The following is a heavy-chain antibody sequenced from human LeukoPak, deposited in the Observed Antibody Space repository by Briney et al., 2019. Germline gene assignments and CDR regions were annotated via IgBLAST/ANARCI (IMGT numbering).Heavy chain of an antibody. Sequence: PSETLSLTCTVSGGSISSYYWSWIRQPAGKGLEWIGRIYTSGTTHYNPSLKSRVTMSVDTSKNQFSLNLSSVTAADTAVYYCARFSSIAAAFDYWGLGTLVTVSS. CDR1: GGSISSYY. D-gene: IGHD6-13*01. J-gene: IGHJ4*02. V-gene: IGHV4-4*07. CDR3: ARFSSIAAAFDY. CDR2: IYTSGTT.